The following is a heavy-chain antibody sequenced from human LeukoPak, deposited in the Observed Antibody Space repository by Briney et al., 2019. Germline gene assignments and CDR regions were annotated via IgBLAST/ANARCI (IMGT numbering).Heavy chain of an antibody. V-gene: IGHV3-30-3*01. J-gene: IGHJ6*02. CDR1: GFTFSSYA. D-gene: IGHD6-13*01. CDR2: ISYDGSNK. Sequence: PGGSLRLSCAASGFTFSSYAMHWDRQAPGKGLEWVAVISYDGSNKYYADSVKGRFTISRDNSKNTLYLQMNSLRAEDTAVYYCARDRVSSSWYPYYYYGMDVWGQGTTVTVSS. CDR3: ARDRVSSSWYPYYYYGMDV.